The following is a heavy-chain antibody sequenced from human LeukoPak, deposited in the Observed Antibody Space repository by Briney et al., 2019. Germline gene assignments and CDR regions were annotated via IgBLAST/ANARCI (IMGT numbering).Heavy chain of an antibody. Sequence: SETLSLTCTVSGGSITSSNYFWGWIRQSPGKGLEWIESIYYSRSTYYNPSLKSRVTISVETSKIQFSLKLSSVTAADSAVYYCARDSCSSTSCRRKFDNWGQGTLVTVSS. J-gene: IGHJ4*02. CDR3: ARDSCSSTSCRRKFDN. D-gene: IGHD2-2*01. V-gene: IGHV4-39*07. CDR2: IYYSRST. CDR1: GGSITSSNYF.